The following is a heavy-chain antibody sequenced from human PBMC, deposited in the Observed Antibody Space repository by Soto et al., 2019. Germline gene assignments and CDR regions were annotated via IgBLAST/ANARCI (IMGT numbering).Heavy chain of an antibody. D-gene: IGHD4-17*01. V-gene: IGHV3-23*04. CDR1: GFTFSSYA. CDR2: ISGSGGST. CDR3: AKPVYGDYLVYYFDY. Sequence: VQLVESGGGVVQPGRSLRLSCAASGFTFSSYAMSWVRQAPGKGLEWVSAISGSGGSTYYADSVKGRFTISRDNSKNTLYLQMNSLRAEDTAVYYCAKPVYGDYLVYYFDYWGQGTLVTVSS. J-gene: IGHJ4*02.